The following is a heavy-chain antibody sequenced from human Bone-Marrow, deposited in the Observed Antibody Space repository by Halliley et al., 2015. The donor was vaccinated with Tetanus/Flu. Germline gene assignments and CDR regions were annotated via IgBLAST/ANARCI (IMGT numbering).Heavy chain of an antibody. CDR2: IRSKAYGGTT. CDR3: ARRLRTDAFDL. V-gene: IGHV3-49*04. CDR1: GFNFGDYA. J-gene: IGHJ3*01. D-gene: IGHD3-16*01. Sequence: SLRLSCTASGFNFGDYAMTWVRQAPGKGLEWVGFIRSKAYGGTTEYAASVKGRFTISRDDSKSTAYLQVNSLKIEDTAVYSCARRLRTDAFDLWGQGTMVTVSS.